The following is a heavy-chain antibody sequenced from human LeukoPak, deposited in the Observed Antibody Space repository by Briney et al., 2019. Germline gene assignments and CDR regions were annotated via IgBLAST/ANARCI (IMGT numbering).Heavy chain of an antibody. D-gene: IGHD2/OR15-2a*01. CDR2: IYHSGST. J-gene: IGHJ4*02. Sequence: NPSETLSLTCTVSGYSISSGYYWGWIRQPPGKGLEWIGSIYHSGSTYYNPSLKSRVTISVDTSKNQFSLKLSSVTAADTAVYYCARSARIAPLDYWGQGTLVTVSS. CDR3: ARSARIAPLDY. V-gene: IGHV4-38-2*02. CDR1: GYSISSGYY.